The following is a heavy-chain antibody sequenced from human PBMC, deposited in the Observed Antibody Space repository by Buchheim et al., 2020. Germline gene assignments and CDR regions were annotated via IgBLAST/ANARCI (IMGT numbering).Heavy chain of an antibody. CDR2: IYYSGST. D-gene: IGHD6-13*01. V-gene: IGHV4-59*08. CDR1: GGSISSYY. CDR3: ARHGAAAGLFDY. Sequence: QVQLQESGPGLVKPSETLSLTCTVSGGSISSYYWSWIRQPPGKGLEWIGYIYYSGSTNYNPSLKSRVTISVDTSKNQFSLKLSAVTAADTAGYYCARHGAAAGLFDYWGQGTL. J-gene: IGHJ4*02.